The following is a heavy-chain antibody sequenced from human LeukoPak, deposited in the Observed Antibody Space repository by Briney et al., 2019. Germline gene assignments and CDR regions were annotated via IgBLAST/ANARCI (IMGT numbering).Heavy chain of an antibody. CDR1: GGSISSGGYY. CDR3: ARAYWDGVVINPGY. D-gene: IGHD3-3*01. J-gene: IGHJ4*02. CDR2: IYHSGST. V-gene: IGHV4-30-2*01. Sequence: SETLSLTCTVSGGSISSGGYYWSWIRQPPGKGLEWIGYIYHSGSTYYNPSLESRVTISVDRSKNQFSLKLSSVTAADTAVYYCARAYWDGVVINPGYWGQGTLVTVSS.